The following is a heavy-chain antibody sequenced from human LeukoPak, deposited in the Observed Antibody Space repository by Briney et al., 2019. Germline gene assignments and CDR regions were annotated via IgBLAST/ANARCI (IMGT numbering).Heavy chain of an antibody. J-gene: IGHJ4*02. CDR1: GFTFSSYA. V-gene: IGHV3-23*01. CDR3: AKDPEDSSGYYYFDY. Sequence: GGSLRLSCAASGFTFSSYAMNWVRQAPGKGLESVSAISGSGGSTYYADSVKGRFTISRDNSKNTLYLQMNSLRAEDTAVYYCAKDPEDSSGYYYFDYWGQGTLVAVSS. CDR2: ISGSGGST. D-gene: IGHD3-22*01.